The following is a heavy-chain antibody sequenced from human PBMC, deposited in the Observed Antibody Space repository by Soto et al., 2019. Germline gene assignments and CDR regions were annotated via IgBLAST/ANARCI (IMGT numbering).Heavy chain of an antibody. CDR2: IYWDDDK. J-gene: IGHJ5*02. D-gene: IGHD4-17*01. Sequence: QITLKESGPTLVKPTQTLTLTCTFSGFSLTTSGVGVGWIRQPPGKALEWLALIYWDDDKRYSPSLKSRLTSINDTSKNQVVLTMTNMDAADTATYFCSHRTTTVTWWFDPCGQGTLGTVSS. CDR3: SHRTTTVTWWFDP. V-gene: IGHV2-5*02. CDR1: GFSLTTSGVG.